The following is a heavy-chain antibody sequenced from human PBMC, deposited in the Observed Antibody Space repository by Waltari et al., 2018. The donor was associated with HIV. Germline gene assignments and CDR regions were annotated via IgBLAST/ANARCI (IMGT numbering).Heavy chain of an antibody. CDR2: IIPIFGTA. CDR1: GGTFSSYA. J-gene: IGHJ3*02. Sequence: QVQLVQSGAEVTKPGSSVKVSCKASGGTFSSYALSWVRQAPGQGLEWMGGIIPIFGTANYAQKFQGRVTITADKSTSTAYMELSSLRSEDTAVYYCARERGIAVAAPGAFDIWGQGTMVTVSS. CDR3: ARERGIAVAAPGAFDI. D-gene: IGHD6-19*01. V-gene: IGHV1-69*06.